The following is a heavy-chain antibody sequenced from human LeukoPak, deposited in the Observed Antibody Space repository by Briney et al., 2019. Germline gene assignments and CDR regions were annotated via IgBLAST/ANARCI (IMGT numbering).Heavy chain of an antibody. J-gene: IGHJ4*02. Sequence: SVKGRFSISRDNAKNSLYLQMNSLRAEDTAVYYCARDEGYYFDSWGQGTQVTVSS. V-gene: IGHV3-21*01. CDR3: ARDEGYYFDS.